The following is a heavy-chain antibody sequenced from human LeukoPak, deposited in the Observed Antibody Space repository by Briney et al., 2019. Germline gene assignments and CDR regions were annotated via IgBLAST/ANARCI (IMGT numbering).Heavy chain of an antibody. D-gene: IGHD2-2*01. CDR2: ISSSGSTI. CDR1: GFTFSDCY. V-gene: IGHV3-11*01. J-gene: IGHJ6*02. Sequence: PGGSLRLSCAASGFTFSDCYMSWIRQAPGKGLEWVSYISSSGSTIYYADSVKGRFTISRDNAKNSLYLQMNSLRAEDTAVYYCATSRDIVVVPASGYGMDVWGQGTTVTVSS. CDR3: ATSRDIVVVPASGYGMDV.